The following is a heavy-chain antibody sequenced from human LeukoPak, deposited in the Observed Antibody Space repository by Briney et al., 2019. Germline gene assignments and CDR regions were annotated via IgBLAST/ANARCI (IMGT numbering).Heavy chain of an antibody. CDR1: EFTFSSYA. CDR2: VSGSGVST. V-gene: IGHV3-23*01. J-gene: IGHJ4*02. CDR3: AREWAFGGVIVDY. Sequence: GGSLRLSCAASEFTFSSYAMSWVRQAPGKGLEWVSTVSGSGVSTFYADSVKGRFTISRDNSKNTVYLQMNSLRAEDTAVYYCAREWAFGGVIVDYWGQGTLVTVSS. D-gene: IGHD3-16*02.